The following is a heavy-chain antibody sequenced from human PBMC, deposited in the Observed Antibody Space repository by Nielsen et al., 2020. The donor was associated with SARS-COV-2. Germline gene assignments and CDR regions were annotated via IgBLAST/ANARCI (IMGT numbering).Heavy chain of an antibody. CDR1: GFTFSSYA. CDR2: ISSNGGST. Sequence: GGSLRLSCSASGFTFSSYAMHWVRQAPGKGLEYVSAISSNGGSTYYADSVKGRFTISRDNSKNTLYLQMSSLRAEDTAVYYCVSGAIVATTYYYYGMDVWGQGTTVTVSS. D-gene: IGHD5-12*01. J-gene: IGHJ6*02. CDR3: VSGAIVATTYYYYGMDV. V-gene: IGHV3-64D*06.